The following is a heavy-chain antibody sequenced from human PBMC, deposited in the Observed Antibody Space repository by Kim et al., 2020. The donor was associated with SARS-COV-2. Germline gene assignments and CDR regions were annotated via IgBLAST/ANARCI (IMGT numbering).Heavy chain of an antibody. J-gene: IGHJ6*03. D-gene: IGHD3-10*02. V-gene: IGHV7-4-1*02. CDR3: ARLYVRYYYYYMDV. CDR1: GYTFTSYA. Sequence: ASVKVSCKASGYTFTSYAMNWVRQAPGQGLEWMGWINTNTGNPTYAQGFTGRFVFSLDTSVSTAYLQISSLKAEDTAVYYCARLYVRYYYYYMDVWGKGTTVTVSS. CDR2: INTNTGNP.